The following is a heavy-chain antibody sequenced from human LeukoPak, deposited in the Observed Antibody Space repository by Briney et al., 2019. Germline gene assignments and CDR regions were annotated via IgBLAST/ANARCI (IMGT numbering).Heavy chain of an antibody. V-gene: IGHV3-23*01. Sequence: GGSLRLSCAASGFTFSSHGMSWVRQAPGKGLEWVSTISGSGDYTYYADSVKGRFTISRDNSKNTVHLQMDSLRAEDSAVYYCAKNAGYSYGLYYFDYWGQGTLVTVSS. D-gene: IGHD5-18*01. CDR2: ISGSGDYT. CDR1: GFTFSSHG. CDR3: AKNAGYSYGLYYFDY. J-gene: IGHJ4*02.